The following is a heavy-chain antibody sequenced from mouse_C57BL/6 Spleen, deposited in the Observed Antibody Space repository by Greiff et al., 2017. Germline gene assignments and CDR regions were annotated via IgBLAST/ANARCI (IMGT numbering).Heavy chain of an antibody. V-gene: IGHV3-8*01. Sequence: EVKLMESGPGLAKPSQTLSLTCSVTGYSITSDYWNWIRKFPGNKLEYMGYISYSGSTYYNPSLKSRISITRDTSKNQYYLQLNSVTTEDTATYYCARARQGGYWYFDVWGTGTTVTVSS. CDR3: ARARQGGYWYFDV. J-gene: IGHJ1*03. CDR2: ISYSGST. CDR1: GYSITSDY.